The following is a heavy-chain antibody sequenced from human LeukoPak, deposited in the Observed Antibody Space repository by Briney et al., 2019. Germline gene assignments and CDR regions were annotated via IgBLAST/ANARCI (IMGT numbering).Heavy chain of an antibody. D-gene: IGHD5-18*01. CDR3: ARINRGYSDY. J-gene: IGHJ4*02. CDR1: GFTFSSYE. V-gene: IGHV3-48*03. CDR2: ISSSGSTI. Sequence: GGSLRLSCTASGFTFSSYEMNWVRQAPGKGLEWVSYISSSGSTIYYADSVKGRFTISRDNAKNSLYLQMNSLRAEDTAVYYCARINRGYSDYWGQGTLVTVSS.